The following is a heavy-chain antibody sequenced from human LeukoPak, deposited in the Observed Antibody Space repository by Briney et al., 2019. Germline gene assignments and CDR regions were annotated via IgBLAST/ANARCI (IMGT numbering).Heavy chain of an antibody. CDR3: TRQYCSSTSCYINWFDP. Sequence: GGSLRLSCAASGFTFSNYAMSWVRQAPGKGLEWVGFIRSKAYGGTREYAASVKGRFTISRDDSKSIAYLQMNSLKTEDTAVYYCTRQYCSSTSCYINWFDPWGQGTLVTVSS. CDR2: IRSKAYGGTR. J-gene: IGHJ5*02. V-gene: IGHV3-49*04. CDR1: GFTFSNYA. D-gene: IGHD2-2*02.